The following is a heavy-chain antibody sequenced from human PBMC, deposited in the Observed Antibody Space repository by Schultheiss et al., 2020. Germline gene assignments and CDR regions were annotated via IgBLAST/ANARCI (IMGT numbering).Heavy chain of an antibody. CDR3: ARDDLGDCSSTSCYHP. V-gene: IGHV4-31*11. D-gene: IGHD2-2*01. Sequence: SQTLSLTCAVSGGSISSSNWWSWVRQHPGKGLEWIGYIYYSGNTYSNPSLRNRATISLDTSKNQFSLKLNSVTAADTAVYYCARDDLGDCSSTSCYHPWGRGTRGNGSS. CDR2: IYYSGNT. J-gene: IGHJ5*02. CDR1: GGSISSSNW.